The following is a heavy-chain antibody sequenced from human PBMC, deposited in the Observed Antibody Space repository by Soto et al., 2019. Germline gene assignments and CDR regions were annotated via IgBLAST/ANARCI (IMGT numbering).Heavy chain of an antibody. CDR2: ISNDGSNP. D-gene: IGHD3-22*01. V-gene: IGHV3-30-3*01. Sequence: GGSLRLSCVASGFPFSTFEMNWVRQARGTGLEWVAVISNDGSNPYYADSVKGRFTISRDNSKNTLYLQMNSLREEDTAVYYCARTGYDRSGYFVEYYFDYWGQGTLVTVSS. J-gene: IGHJ4*02. CDR3: ARTGYDRSGYFVEYYFDY. CDR1: GFPFSTFE.